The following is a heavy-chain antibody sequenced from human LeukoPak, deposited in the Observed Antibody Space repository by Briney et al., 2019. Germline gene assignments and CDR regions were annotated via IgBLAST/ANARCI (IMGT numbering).Heavy chain of an antibody. V-gene: IGHV3-33*08. Sequence: PGGSLRLSCAASGFTFSSYWMHWVRQAPGKGLEWVAVIWYDGSNKYYADSVKGRFTISRDNSKNTLYLQMNSLRAEDTAVYYCARDQEDGYNFSSWYFDYWGQGTLVTVSS. CDR2: IWYDGSNK. CDR1: GFTFSSYW. J-gene: IGHJ4*02. D-gene: IGHD5-12*01. CDR3: ARDQEDGYNFSSWYFDY.